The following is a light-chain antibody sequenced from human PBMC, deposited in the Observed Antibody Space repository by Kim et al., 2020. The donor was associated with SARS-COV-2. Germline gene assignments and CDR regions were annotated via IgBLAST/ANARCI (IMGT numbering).Light chain of an antibody. J-gene: IGKJ2*01. V-gene: IGKV3-11*01. Sequence: IVLTQSPATLSLSPGERATLSCRASQYIDNWLAWYQQKPGQVPRLLIYDASNRATGIPARFSGSGSGTDFTLTISSLEPEDFAVYYCQHRRTWPHTFGQGTKLEIK. CDR3: QHRRTWPHT. CDR1: QYIDNW. CDR2: DAS.